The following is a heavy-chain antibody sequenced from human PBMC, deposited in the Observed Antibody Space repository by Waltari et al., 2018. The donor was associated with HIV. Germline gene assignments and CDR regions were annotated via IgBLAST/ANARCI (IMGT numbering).Heavy chain of an antibody. J-gene: IGHJ4*02. CDR1: GVSISAGGYY. V-gene: IGHV4-31*03. CDR3: ARDSGGSRDPHGGLVL. D-gene: IGHD2-15*01. Sequence: QVQLQESGPGLVNPSQTLSLSCSVSGVSISAGGYYWSWIRQHPGKGLEWIGCIYFSGDTYYNPSLNSRVTISLDRSKNQVSLNLYSVTAADTAIYYCARDSGGSRDPHGGLVLWGRGTLVTVSS. CDR2: IYFSGDT.